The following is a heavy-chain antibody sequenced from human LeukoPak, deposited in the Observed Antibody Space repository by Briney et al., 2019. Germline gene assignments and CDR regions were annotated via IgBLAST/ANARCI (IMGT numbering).Heavy chain of an antibody. CDR3: ARDYVEMATIALPSDY. D-gene: IGHD5-24*01. Sequence: GASVTVSCKASGYTFTGYYLHWVRQAPGQGLEWMGWINPNSGGTNYAQKFQGRVTMTRDTSSSTAYMELSRLRSDDTAVYYCARDYVEMATIALPSDYWGQGTLVTVSS. CDR2: INPNSGGT. V-gene: IGHV1-2*02. CDR1: GYTFTGYY. J-gene: IGHJ4*02.